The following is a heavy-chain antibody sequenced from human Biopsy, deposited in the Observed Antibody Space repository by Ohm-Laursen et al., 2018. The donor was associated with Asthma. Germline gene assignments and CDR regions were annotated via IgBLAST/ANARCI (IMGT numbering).Heavy chain of an antibody. CDR2: IYRGGTS. D-gene: IGHD3-22*01. Sequence: SLSLSCTSTGFAVSRDHMFWVCQAPGKGLEWVSVIYRGGTSHTADSVSGRFTISRDYSKNTLYLQMHSLRAEDTAVYYCARGDSSNWSHYYFDYWGQGTLVTVSS. CDR1: GFAVSRDH. CDR3: ARGDSSNWSHYYFDY. V-gene: IGHV3-53*01. J-gene: IGHJ4*02.